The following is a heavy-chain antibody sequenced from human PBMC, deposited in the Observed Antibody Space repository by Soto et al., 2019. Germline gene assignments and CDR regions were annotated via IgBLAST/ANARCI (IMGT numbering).Heavy chain of an antibody. CDR1: GFTFSSYA. CDR3: ARYIPGVRYYGMDV. D-gene: IGHD2-2*01. V-gene: IGHV3-23*01. J-gene: IGHJ6*02. Sequence: EVQLLESGGGLVQPGGSLRLSCAASGFTFSSYAMKWVRQAPGKGLEWVSLIGESGTPTSYADSVKGRFTICRDNSGNTLFLEMYSLRAEDTAVYYCARYIPGVRYYGMDVWGQGTTVTVSS. CDR2: IGESGTPT.